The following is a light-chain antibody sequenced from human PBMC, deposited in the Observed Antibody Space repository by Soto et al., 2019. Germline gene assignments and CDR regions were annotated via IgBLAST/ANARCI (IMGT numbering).Light chain of an antibody. J-gene: IGKJ4*01. V-gene: IGKV3-15*01. CDR2: RTS. CDR3: QQYNNWPRAT. CDR1: QSISSTY. Sequence: EIVLPQSPGTLSLSPGAGATLSGRARQSISSTYLAWYQQKPGQAPRLLMFRTSSRATGFPARFSGSGSGTEFNLTISSLQSEDLGVYYCQQYNNWPRATVGGGSKVAIK.